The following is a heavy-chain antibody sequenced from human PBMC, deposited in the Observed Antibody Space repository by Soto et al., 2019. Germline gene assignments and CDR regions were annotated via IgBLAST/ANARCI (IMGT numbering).Heavy chain of an antibody. V-gene: IGHV4-39*01. CDR1: GGSISSSSYY. J-gene: IGHJ6*02. CDR3: ACIFSGGYGYGFYYYGMDV. D-gene: IGHD5-18*01. Sequence: ASETLSLTCTVSGGSISSSSYYWGWIRQPPGKGLEWIGSIYYSGSTYYNPSLMSRVTISVDTSKNQFSLKLSSVTAADTAVYYCACIFSGGYGYGFYYYGMDVWGQGTTVTVSS. CDR2: IYYSGST.